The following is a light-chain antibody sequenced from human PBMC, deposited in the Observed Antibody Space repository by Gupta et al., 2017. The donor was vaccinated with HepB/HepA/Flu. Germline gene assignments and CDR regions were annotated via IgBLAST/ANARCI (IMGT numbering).Light chain of an antibody. CDR3: AAWDSSLSGGV. CDR1: SSNIGNNY. Sequence: QSLLTQPPSVSPPPGQKVTISCPGSSSNIGNNYVSWYQQLPGPAPKLLIYENNKRPSGIPDRFSGSKSGTSATLAINGLQAGDEADYYCAAWDSSLSGGVFGGGTKLTVL. J-gene: IGLJ3*02. CDR2: ENN. V-gene: IGLV1-51*02.